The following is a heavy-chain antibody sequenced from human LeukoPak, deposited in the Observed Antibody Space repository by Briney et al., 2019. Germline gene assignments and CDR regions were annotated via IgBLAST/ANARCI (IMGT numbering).Heavy chain of an antibody. CDR3: ATEPSLWFGELFTVY. CDR2: INHSGST. D-gene: IGHD3-10*01. J-gene: IGHJ4*02. V-gene: IGHV4-34*01. CDR1: GGSFSGYY. Sequence: SETLSLTCAVYGGSFSGYYWSWIRQPPGKGLEWIGEINHSGSTNYNPSLKSRVTISLDTSKNQFSLKLSSVTAADTAVYYCATEPSLWFGELFTVYWGQGTLVTVSS.